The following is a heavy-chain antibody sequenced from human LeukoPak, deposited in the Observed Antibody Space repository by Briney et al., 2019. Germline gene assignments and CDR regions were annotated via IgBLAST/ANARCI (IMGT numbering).Heavy chain of an antibody. V-gene: IGHV4-59*01. D-gene: IGHD6-13*01. Sequence: SETLSLTCSVSAASIGSYSWRWVREPPRKRLGWIGDIYYSGSTNYYPSLTSRLSISVDTSKNQFSLKLSSVTAADTAVYYCARVRGSWYSSTSNWFDPWGQGTLVTVSS. CDR1: AASIGSYS. CDR2: IYYSGST. CDR3: ARVRGSWYSSTSNWFDP. J-gene: IGHJ5*02.